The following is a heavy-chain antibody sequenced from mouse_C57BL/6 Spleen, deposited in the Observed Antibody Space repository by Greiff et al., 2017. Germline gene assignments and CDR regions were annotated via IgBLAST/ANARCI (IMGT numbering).Heavy chain of an antibody. Sequence: QVQLQQSGAELVRPGTSVKVSCKASGYAFPNYLIEWVKQRPGQGLEWIGVIYPGSGGTNYNEKFKGKATLTADKSSSTAYMQLSSRTSEDSAVYFFARRGPYYAVDYWGQGTTGTVSS. J-gene: IGHJ4*01. CDR1: GYAFPNYL. CDR2: IYPGSGGT. CDR3: ARRGPYYAVDY. V-gene: IGHV1-54*01.